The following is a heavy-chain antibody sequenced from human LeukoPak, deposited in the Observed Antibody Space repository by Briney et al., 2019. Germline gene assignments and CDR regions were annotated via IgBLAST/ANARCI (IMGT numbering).Heavy chain of an antibody. Sequence: ASVKVSCKASGYTFTGYYMHWVRQAPGQGLEWMGWINPNSGGTNYAQKFQGRVTMTRDMSTSTDYMELSNLRSEDTAVYYCAREGPTGYSYGNFDPWGQGTLVTVSS. CDR1: GYTFTGYY. J-gene: IGHJ5*02. CDR2: INPNSGGT. D-gene: IGHD5-18*01. V-gene: IGHV1-2*02. CDR3: AREGPTGYSYGNFDP.